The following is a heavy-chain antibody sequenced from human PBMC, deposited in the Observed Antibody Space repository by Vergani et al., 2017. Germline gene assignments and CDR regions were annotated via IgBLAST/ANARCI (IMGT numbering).Heavy chain of an antibody. CDR1: GFSFNTYG. CDR3: ARGGNTGSYRLFHFFDY. Sequence: QVQLVETGGGVVQPGGSLRLYCATSGFSFNTYGAHWVRQAPGKGLEWVAFIGYDGRIKYNVDSVKGRFTISRDTSKNTLYLQVNSLRAEDTALYFCARGGNTGSYRLFHFFDYWGQGTVVTVSS. V-gene: IGHV3-30*02. D-gene: IGHD1-26*01. CDR2: IGYDGRIK. J-gene: IGHJ4*02.